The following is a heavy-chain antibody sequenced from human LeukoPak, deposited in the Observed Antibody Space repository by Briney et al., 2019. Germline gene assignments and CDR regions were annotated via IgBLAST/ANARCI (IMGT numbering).Heavy chain of an antibody. CDR1: GGSISDYY. CDR3: ARGGVDTAMVPQPFDY. CDR2: IYHTGST. D-gene: IGHD5-18*01. Sequence: SETLSLTCVVSGGSISDYYWSWVRQPPGKGLEWPGLIYHTGSTNYNPSLKSRVTISVDTSKNQFSLKLSSVTAADTAVYYCARGGVDTAMVPQPFDYWGQGTLVTVSS. J-gene: IGHJ4*02. V-gene: IGHV4-59*01.